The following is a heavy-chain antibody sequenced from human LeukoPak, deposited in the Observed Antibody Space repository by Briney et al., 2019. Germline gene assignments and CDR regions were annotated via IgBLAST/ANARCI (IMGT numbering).Heavy chain of an antibody. J-gene: IGHJ6*03. V-gene: IGHV1-46*03. CDR1: GYTFSRYY. CDR2: IDPSGSTT. CDR3: ARPPRPFYYYYMAI. Sequence: ASVKVSCKTSGYTFSRYYMNWERQAPGQGLEWMGIIDPSGSTTSYAPKFQGRLTMTRDTSTSTDYMELTGLTSEDTAVYYCARPPRPFYYYYMAIWGTGATVTVSS.